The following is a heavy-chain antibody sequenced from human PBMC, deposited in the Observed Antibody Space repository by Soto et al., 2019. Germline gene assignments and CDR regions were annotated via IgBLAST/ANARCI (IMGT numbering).Heavy chain of an antibody. J-gene: IGHJ4*02. D-gene: IGHD3-10*01. CDR2: IKQDGSEK. CDR3: ARVYYGLAGYFDY. CDR1: GFTFSSYW. Sequence: GGSLRLSCAASGFTFSSYWMSWVRQAPGKGLEWVANIKQDGSEKYYVDSVKGRFTISRDNAKNSLYLQMNSLRAEDTAVYYCARVYYGLAGYFDYWGQGTLVTVSS. V-gene: IGHV3-7*05.